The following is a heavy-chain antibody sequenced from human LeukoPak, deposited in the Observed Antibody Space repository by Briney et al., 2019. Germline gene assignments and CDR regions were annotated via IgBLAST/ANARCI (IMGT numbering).Heavy chain of an antibody. V-gene: IGHV3-66*01. J-gene: IGHJ6*02. CDR2: IYSGGST. Sequence: GGSLRLPCAASGFTVSSNYMSWVRQAPGKGLEWVSVIYSGGSTYYADSVKGRFTISRDNSKNPLYLQMNSMRDADTAVYYCARDLTYDSSGYRYYYGMDVWGQGTTVTVSS. D-gene: IGHD3-22*01. CDR3: ARDLTYDSSGYRYYYGMDV. CDR1: GFTVSSNY.